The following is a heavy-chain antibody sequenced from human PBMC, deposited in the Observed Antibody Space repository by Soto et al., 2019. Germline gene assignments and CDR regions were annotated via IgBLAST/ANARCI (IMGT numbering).Heavy chain of an antibody. Sequence: QVQLVQSGAELKKPGASVRVSCKPSGYTFTDLYIHWVRQATGQGLEWMGWVDPRSGDRRNTQTFQGRVTMGRDTSTSTVYMELNSLTSDYTAVYYGARDNYGPLDYWGQGTLVTVSS. CDR1: GYTFTDLY. J-gene: IGHJ4*02. CDR3: ARDNYGPLDY. D-gene: IGHD3-10*01. V-gene: IGHV1-2*02. CDR2: VDPRSGDR.